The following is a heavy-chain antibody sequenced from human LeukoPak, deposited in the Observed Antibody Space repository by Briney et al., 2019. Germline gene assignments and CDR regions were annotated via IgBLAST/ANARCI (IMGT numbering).Heavy chain of an antibody. V-gene: IGHV3-7*01. D-gene: IGHD1-14*01. J-gene: IGHJ3*02. Sequence: GGSLRLSCTVSGFIFSDFSMSWVRQAPGKGLEWVAKMSEDGNEIFYVDSVKGRFTISSDTSKNTVYLQMNSLRAEDTAVYYCATDHRNLDAFDIWGQGTMLTVSS. CDR1: GFIFSDFS. CDR3: ATDHRNLDAFDI. CDR2: MSEDGNEI.